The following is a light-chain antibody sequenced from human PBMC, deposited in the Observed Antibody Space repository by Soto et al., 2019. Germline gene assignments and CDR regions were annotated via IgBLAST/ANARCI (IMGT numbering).Light chain of an antibody. Sequence: NFMLTQPHSVSESPGKTVTISCTRSRGSIANNDVQWYQQRPGSAPTTVIYGNNQRPSGVPDRFSGSTDGSSNSASLTISGLQTEDEADYYCQSYDSSTVVFGEGTKLTVL. CDR1: RGSIANND. CDR2: GNN. V-gene: IGLV6-57*04. CDR3: QSYDSSTVV. J-gene: IGLJ2*01.